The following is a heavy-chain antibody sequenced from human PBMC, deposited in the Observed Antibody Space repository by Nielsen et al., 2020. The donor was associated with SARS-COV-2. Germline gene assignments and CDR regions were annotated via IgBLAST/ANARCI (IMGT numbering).Heavy chain of an antibody. CDR2: ISAYNGNT. J-gene: IGHJ6*02. Sequence: ASVKVSCKASGYLFTSFGISWVRQAPGQGLEWVGWISAYNGNTNSAQKLQGRVTMTTDRSTSTASLDLWSLRPDDTAMYYCARSSPYGSGNHFYYYGMDVWGQGTTVTVSS. CDR3: ARSSPYGSGNHFYYYGMDV. V-gene: IGHV1-18*04. CDR1: GYLFTSFG. D-gene: IGHD3-10*01.